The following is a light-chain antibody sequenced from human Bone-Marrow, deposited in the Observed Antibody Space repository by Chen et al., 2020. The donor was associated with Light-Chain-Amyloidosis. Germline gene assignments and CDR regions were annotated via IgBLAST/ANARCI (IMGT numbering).Light chain of an antibody. V-gene: IGKV3-20*01. CDR1: QTISSNY. CDR2: GSS. J-gene: IGKJ4*01. CDR3: QEYGTSPLT. Sequence: EIVLTQSPGTLSLSPGEGANLSCRASQTISSNYLTWYQQQFGQAPRLLIYGSSSRATGIPDRFTGSGSGTDFTLTSNRLEPEDFARYYCQEYGTSPLTVGGGTKVESK.